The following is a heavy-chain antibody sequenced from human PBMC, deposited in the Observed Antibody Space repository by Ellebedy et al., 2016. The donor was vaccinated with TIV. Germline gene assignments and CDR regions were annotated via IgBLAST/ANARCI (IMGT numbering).Heavy chain of an antibody. CDR3: ARGSSLVDEENDY. CDR1: GFTFIDHY. CDR2: ISRSGTYT. D-gene: IGHD5-24*01. Sequence: GGSLRLXXAASGFTFIDHYMSWIRQAPGKGLEWVSYISRSGTYTNYAASVKGRFTISRDNAKNSLYLQMNSLRVEDTAVYYCARGSSLVDEENDYWGQGILVTVSS. V-gene: IGHV3-11*06. J-gene: IGHJ4*02.